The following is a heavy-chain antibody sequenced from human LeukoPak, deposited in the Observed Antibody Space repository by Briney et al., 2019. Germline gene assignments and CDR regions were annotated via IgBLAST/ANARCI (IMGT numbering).Heavy chain of an antibody. J-gene: IGHJ4*02. CDR3: ARRERAGGWSVDY. Sequence: SETLSLTCTVSGGSISSYYWSWIRQPPGKGLEWIGYIYYSGSTNYNPSLKSRVTISVDTSKNQFSLKLSSVTAADTAVYYCARRERAGGWSVDYWGQGTLVTVSS. CDR1: GGSISSYY. CDR2: IYYSGST. D-gene: IGHD6-19*01. V-gene: IGHV4-59*01.